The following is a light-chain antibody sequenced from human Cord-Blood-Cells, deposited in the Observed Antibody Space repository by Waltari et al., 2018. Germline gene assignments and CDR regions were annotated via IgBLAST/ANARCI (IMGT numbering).Light chain of an antibody. CDR1: SSDVGGSNY. CDR3: CSYAGSYTWV. J-gene: IGLJ3*02. V-gene: IGLV2-11*01. CDR2: NVS. Sequence: QSALTQPRSVSGSPGQSVTLSCTGTSSDVGGSNYVSWDQQHPGKAPKLMIYNVSKRPSGAPARFSGSKSGNTASLTIAGLQAEDEADYYCCSYAGSYTWVFGGGTMLTVL.